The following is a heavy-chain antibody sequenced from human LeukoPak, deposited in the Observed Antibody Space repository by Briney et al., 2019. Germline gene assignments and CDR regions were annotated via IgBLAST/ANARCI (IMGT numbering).Heavy chain of an antibody. J-gene: IGHJ6*03. CDR2: INPNSGST. CDR3: ARGRMVRGKRPYYYYCMDV. D-gene: IGHD3-10*01. Sequence: ASVKVSCKASGYTFTSYYMNWVRQAPGQGLEWMGWINPNSGSTNYAQKLQGRVTMTRGTSMSTAYMELRRLRSDDTAVYYCARGRMVRGKRPYYYYCMDVWGKGTTVTVSS. V-gene: IGHV1-2*02. CDR1: GYTFTSYY.